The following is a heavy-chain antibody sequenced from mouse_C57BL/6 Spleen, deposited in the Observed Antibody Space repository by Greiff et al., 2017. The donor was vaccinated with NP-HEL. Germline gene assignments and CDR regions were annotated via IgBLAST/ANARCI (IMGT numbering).Heavy chain of an antibody. CDR2: IYPGSGST. CDR1: GYTFTSYW. J-gene: IGHJ3*01. D-gene: IGHD1-1*01. V-gene: IGHV1-55*01. Sequence: QVQLQQPGAELVKPGASVKMSCKASGYTFTSYWITWVKQRPGQGLEWIGDIYPGSGSTNYNEKFKSKATLTVDTSSSTAYMQLSSLTSEDSAVYYGARSGTTVVAKGAWFAYWGQGTLVTVSA. CDR3: ARSGTTVVAKGAWFAY.